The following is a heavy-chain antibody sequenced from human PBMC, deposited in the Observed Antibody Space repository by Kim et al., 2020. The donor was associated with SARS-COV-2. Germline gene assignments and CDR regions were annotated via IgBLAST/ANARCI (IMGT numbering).Heavy chain of an antibody. D-gene: IGHD3-22*01. Sequence: GGSLRLSCTASGFTFGDYAMSWVRQAPGKGLEWVGFIRSKAYGGTTEYAASVKGRFTISRDDSKSIAYLQMNSLKTEDTAVYYCTRYSEYYYDSSGYYYVWYFDYWGQGTLVTVSS. CDR2: IRSKAYGGTT. J-gene: IGHJ4*02. V-gene: IGHV3-49*04. CDR1: GFTFGDYA. CDR3: TRYSEYYYDSSGYYYVWYFDY.